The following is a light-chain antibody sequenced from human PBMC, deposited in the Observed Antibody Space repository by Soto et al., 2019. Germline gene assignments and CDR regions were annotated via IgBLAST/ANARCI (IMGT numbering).Light chain of an antibody. CDR1: SSDIGGYNY. V-gene: IGLV2-14*03. Sequence: QSALTQPASVSGSPGQSITISCTGTSSDIGGYNYVSWYQQHPGKVPKLLISDVTNRPSGVSNRFSGSKSANTASLTISGLQAEDEAEYYCSPYTSTTTFVFGPGPKVTVL. J-gene: IGLJ1*01. CDR3: SPYTSTTTFV. CDR2: DVT.